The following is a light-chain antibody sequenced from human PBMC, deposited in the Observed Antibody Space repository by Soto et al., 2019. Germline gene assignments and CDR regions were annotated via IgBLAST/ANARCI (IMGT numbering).Light chain of an antibody. CDR1: QSVSSSF. Sequence: EIVLTQSPGTLSLSPGERATLSCRASQSVSSSFLAWYQQKPGQAPRLLIYGASSRATGIPDRFSGSGSGTDFTLTISRLEPEDFALYYCQQYENSPLTFGGGTKVEIK. CDR3: QQYENSPLT. J-gene: IGKJ4*01. CDR2: GAS. V-gene: IGKV3-20*01.